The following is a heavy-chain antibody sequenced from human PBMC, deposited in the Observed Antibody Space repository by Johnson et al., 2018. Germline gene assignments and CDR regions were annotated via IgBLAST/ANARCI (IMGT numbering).Heavy chain of an antibody. CDR2: IYSGGTT. J-gene: IGHJ3*02. V-gene: IGHV3-53*01. CDR3: VRERAPFDAFDS. CDR1: GLTVGSSY. Sequence: VQLVQSGGGLIQPGGSLRLSCAASGLTVGSSYMSWVRQAPGKGLEWVSLIYSGGTTYYADSVKDRFTISRDNSKKTLFLQLNSLRAEDTAVYFCVRERAPFDAFDSGGQGTTATVSS.